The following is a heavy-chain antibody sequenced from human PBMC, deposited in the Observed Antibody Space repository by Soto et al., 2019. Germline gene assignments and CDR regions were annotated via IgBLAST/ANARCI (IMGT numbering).Heavy chain of an antibody. CDR3: ASLVATGY. CDR2: ISSSSSYI. D-gene: IGHD5-12*01. V-gene: IGHV3-21*01. J-gene: IGHJ4*02. Sequence: GGPLRLSCAASVFTFSSYSMNWVRQAPGKGLEWVSSISSSSSYIYYADSVKGRFTISRDNAKNSLYLQMNSLRAEDTAVYYCASLVATGYWGQGTLVTVSS. CDR1: VFTFSSYS.